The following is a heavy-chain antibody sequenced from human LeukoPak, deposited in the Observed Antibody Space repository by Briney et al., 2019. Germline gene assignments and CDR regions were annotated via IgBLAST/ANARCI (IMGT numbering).Heavy chain of an antibody. D-gene: IGHD6-19*01. Sequence: SETLSLTCAVYGGSFSGYYWSWIRQPPGKGLEWIGEINHSGSTNYNPSLKSRVTISVDTSKNQFSLKLSSVTAADTAVYYCARASRSCGWVKFDPWGQGTLVTVSS. CDR3: ARASRSCGWVKFDP. V-gene: IGHV4-34*01. J-gene: IGHJ5*02. CDR1: GGSFSGYY. CDR2: INHSGST.